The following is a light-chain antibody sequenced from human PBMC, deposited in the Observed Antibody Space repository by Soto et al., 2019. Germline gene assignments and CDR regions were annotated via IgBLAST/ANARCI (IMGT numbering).Light chain of an antibody. J-gene: IGKJ1*01. CDR1: QSINSW. CDR2: DAS. V-gene: IGKV1-5*01. Sequence: DIQMTQSPSTLSASVGDRVTITCRASQSINSWLAWYQQKPGKAPKLLIYDASSLESGVPSRFSGSGSGTEFTLTIISLQPDDFATYYCQQYNSYSKWTFGQGTKV. CDR3: QQYNSYSKWT.